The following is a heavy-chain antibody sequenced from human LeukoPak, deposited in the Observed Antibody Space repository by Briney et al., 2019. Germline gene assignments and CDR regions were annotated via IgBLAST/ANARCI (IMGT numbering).Heavy chain of an antibody. CDR1: GYSFTNYW. V-gene: IGHV5-51*01. D-gene: IGHD6-13*01. J-gene: IGHJ5*02. Sequence: GESLKISCKGSGYSFTNYWIGWVRQMPGKGLEWMGIIYPGDSDTRYSPSFQGHVTISADKSISTAYLQWSSLRASDTAIYYCARRPASVGGGFDPWGQGTLVTVSS. CDR3: ARRPASVGGGFDP. CDR2: IYPGDSDT.